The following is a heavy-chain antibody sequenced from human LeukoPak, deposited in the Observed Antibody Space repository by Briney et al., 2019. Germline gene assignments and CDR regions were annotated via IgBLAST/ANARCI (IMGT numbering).Heavy chain of an antibody. J-gene: IGHJ5*02. CDR3: ARAAAGTLDFSFDP. V-gene: IGHV1-69*01. Sequence: SVRVSCKASGGTFSSYAISWVRQAPGQGLEWMGGIIPIFGTANYAQKFQGRVTITADESTSTAYMELSSLRSEDTAVYYCARAAAGTLDFSFDPWGQGTLVTVSS. CDR2: IIPIFGTA. CDR1: GGTFSSYA. D-gene: IGHD6-13*01.